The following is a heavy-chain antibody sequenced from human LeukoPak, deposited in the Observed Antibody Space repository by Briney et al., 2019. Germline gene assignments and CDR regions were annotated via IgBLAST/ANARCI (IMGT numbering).Heavy chain of an antibody. J-gene: IGHJ4*02. Sequence: PSETLSLTCTVSGYSISSPYYWGWIRQPPGKGLEWIGSIYHSGSTYYNPSLNSRFTISVDTSKNQFSLKLNSVTASDTAIYYCARDSNGHYDYWGQGTLVTVSS. CDR1: GYSISSPYY. CDR3: ARDSNGHYDY. CDR2: IYHSGST. V-gene: IGHV4-38-2*02. D-gene: IGHD3-10*01.